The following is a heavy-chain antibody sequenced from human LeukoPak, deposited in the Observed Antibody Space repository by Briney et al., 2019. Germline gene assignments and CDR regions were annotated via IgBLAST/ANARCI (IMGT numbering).Heavy chain of an antibody. CDR2: INHSGST. D-gene: IGHD6-19*01. CDR3: ARPRGQSSGWYPQTPFDY. V-gene: IGHV4-34*01. CDR1: GESFSGYY. Sequence: SETLSLTCAVYGESFSGYYWSWIRQPPGKGLEWIGEINHSGSTNYNPSLKSRVTISVDTSKNQFSLKLSSVTAADTAVYYCARPRGQSSGWYPQTPFDYWGQGTLVTVSS. J-gene: IGHJ4*02.